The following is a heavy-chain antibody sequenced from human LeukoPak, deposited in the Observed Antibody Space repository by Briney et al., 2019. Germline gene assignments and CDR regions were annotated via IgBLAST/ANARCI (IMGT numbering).Heavy chain of an antibody. CDR1: GYSFTSYW. V-gene: IGHV5-10-1*04. J-gene: IGHJ4*02. CDR3: ASGITMVRGVRY. CDR2: IDPSDSYT. D-gene: IGHD3-10*01. Sequence: GESLKISCKGSGYSFTSYWISWVRQMPGKGLEWMGRIDPSDSYTNYSPSFQGQVTISADKSISTAYLQWSNLKASDTAMYYCASGITMVRGVRYWGQGTLVTVSS.